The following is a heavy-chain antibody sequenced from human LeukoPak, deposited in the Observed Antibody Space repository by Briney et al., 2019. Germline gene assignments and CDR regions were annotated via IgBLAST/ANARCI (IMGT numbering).Heavy chain of an antibody. CDR2: ISSSSSYI. J-gene: IGHJ4*02. Sequence: GGSLRLSCAASGFTFSSHSMNWVGQAPGKGLEGVSSISSSSSYIYYADSVKGRFTISRDNAKNSLYLQMNSLRAEDTAVYYCARAVRGVAGRCFDYWGQGTLVTVSS. V-gene: IGHV3-21*01. CDR3: ARAVRGVAGRCFDY. CDR1: GFTFSSHS. D-gene: IGHD6-19*01.